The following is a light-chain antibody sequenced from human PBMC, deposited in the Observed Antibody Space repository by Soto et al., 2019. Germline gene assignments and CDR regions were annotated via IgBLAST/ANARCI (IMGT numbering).Light chain of an antibody. CDR1: SSDVGGYNY. CDR2: DVS. V-gene: IGLV2-14*01. Sequence: QSVLTQPASVSGSPGQSITISCTGTSSDVGGYNYVCWYQQHPGKAPKLIIYDVSNRPSGVSNRFSGSKSGNTASLSISGLQAEDEADYYCSSYTSSSTVIFGGGTKLTVL. J-gene: IGLJ2*01. CDR3: SSYTSSSTVI.